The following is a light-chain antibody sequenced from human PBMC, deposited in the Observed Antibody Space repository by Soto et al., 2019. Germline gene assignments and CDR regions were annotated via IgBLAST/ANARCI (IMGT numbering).Light chain of an antibody. CDR2: EAS. CDR3: QQYDILPIT. V-gene: IGKV1-33*01. Sequence: DIQMTQSPSSLSGSVGDRVTITCRASQTSATYINWYQQKSGSAPRLLIYEASGLQSGVPSRFSGSGSGTHFVLTISSLQTEDIGTYYCQQYDILPITFGRGTRLEIK. J-gene: IGKJ5*01. CDR1: QTSATY.